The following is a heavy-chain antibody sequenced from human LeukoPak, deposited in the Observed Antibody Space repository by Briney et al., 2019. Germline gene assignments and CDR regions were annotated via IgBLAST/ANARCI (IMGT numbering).Heavy chain of an antibody. CDR3: ARNSTSTFSEGYCASTTCSGGAFDI. Sequence: PSETLSLTCTVSGASISSGSYYWSWIRQPAGKGLEWIGRMYTSGSTNYNPSLKSRVTISVDTSKNHFSLRLSSVTAADTAVYFCARNSTSTFSEGYCASTTCSGGAFDIWGQGTMVTVSS. CDR1: GASISSGSYY. V-gene: IGHV4-61*02. D-gene: IGHD2-2*01. J-gene: IGHJ3*02. CDR2: MYTSGST.